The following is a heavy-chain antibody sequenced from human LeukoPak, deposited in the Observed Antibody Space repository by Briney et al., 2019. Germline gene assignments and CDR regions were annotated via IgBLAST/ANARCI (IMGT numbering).Heavy chain of an antibody. J-gene: IGHJ3*02. D-gene: IGHD5-12*01. CDR1: GFTLSTYN. CDR3: ARERVTTTAFDI. V-gene: IGHV3-21*01. CDR2: ITSRTTY. Sequence: KTGGSLRLSCAASGFTLSTYNTHWVRQAPGKGLEWVSSITSRTTYYADSVKGRFTISRDNAKNSLSLQMNGLRAEDTAVYYCARERVTTTAFDIWGQGTMVTVSS.